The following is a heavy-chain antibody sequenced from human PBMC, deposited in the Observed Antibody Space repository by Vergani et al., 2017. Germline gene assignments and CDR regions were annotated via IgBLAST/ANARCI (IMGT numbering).Heavy chain of an antibody. Sequence: EVQLVESGGGLVKPGGSLRLSCAASGFTFSNAWMSWVRQAPGKGLEWVGRIKSKTDGGTTDYAAPVKGRFTISRDDSKNTAYLQMNSLKTEDTAVYYCTRGSSVTMVRGASYYYYGMDVWGQGTTVTVSS. CDR2: IKSKTDGGTT. J-gene: IGHJ6*02. V-gene: IGHV3-15*01. D-gene: IGHD3-10*01. CDR3: TRGSSVTMVRGASYYYYGMDV. CDR1: GFTFSNAW.